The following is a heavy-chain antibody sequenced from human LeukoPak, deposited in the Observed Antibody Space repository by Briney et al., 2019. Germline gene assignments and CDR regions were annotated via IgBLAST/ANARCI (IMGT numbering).Heavy chain of an antibody. CDR1: GYTLTELS. D-gene: IGHD3-10*01. CDR3: TTRPIRFGEVSV. J-gene: IGHJ4*02. V-gene: IGHV1-24*01. CDR2: FDPEDGEK. Sequence: ASVKVSCKVSGYTLTELSMHWVRQAPGKGLEWMGGFDPEDGEKVYAQKFQGRLIVTEDTSAGTADMELRSLRSEDTAVYYCTTRPIRFGEVSVWGQGTLVTVSS.